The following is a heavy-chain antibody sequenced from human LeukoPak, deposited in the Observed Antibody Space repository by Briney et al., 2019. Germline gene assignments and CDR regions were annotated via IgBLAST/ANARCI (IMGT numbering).Heavy chain of an antibody. CDR3: ARGAGGSGWYGGVDY. CDR1: GYTITSYD. D-gene: IGHD6-19*01. CDR2: MNPNSGKT. V-gene: IGHV1-8*01. J-gene: IGHJ4*02. Sequence: ASVNVSSQASGYTITSYDINWVRQATGQGLDWMGWMNPNSGKTGYAQKFQGRVTLTRNTSISTAYMMLSSLRSEDPAVYYCARGAGGSGWYGGVDYWGQGTLVTVSS.